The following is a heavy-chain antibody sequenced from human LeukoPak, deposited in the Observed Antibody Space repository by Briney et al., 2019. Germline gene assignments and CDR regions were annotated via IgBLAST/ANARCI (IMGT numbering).Heavy chain of an antibody. CDR1: RFTLSTYW. V-gene: IGHV3-7*04. CDR2: IKQDGSQE. CDR3: ARGLSQGPSXVIVRDPFDY. J-gene: IGHJ4*02. D-gene: IGHD3-16*02. Sequence: GGSLRLSCAASRFTLSTYWMSWVRQAPGKGLEWVAHIKQDGSQEYYVDSVKGRFTISRENAKNSLYLQMNSLRAGDTAVYYCARGLSQGPSXVIVRDPFDYWGQGTLVTVSS.